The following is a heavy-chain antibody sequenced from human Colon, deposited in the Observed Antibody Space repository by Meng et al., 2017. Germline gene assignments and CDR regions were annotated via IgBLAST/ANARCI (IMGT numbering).Heavy chain of an antibody. J-gene: IGHJ4*02. V-gene: IGHV3-74*01. D-gene: IGHD3-3*01. CDR3: ATYYTPDY. CDR2: INPDGTTT. Sequence: VQLGASGAVFVQPGGSLSLSCVASGFTFSSYWMHWVRQVPGKGLVWVSRINPDGTTTAYADSVKDRFAISRDNTKNTLYLHMNSLRAEDTAVYYCATYYTPDYWGQGTLVTVSS. CDR1: GFTFSSYW.